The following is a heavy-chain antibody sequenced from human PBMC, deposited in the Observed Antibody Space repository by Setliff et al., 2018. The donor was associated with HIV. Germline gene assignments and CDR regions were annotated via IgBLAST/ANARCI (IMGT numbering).Heavy chain of an antibody. D-gene: IGHD6-19*01. J-gene: IGHJ4*02. Sequence: GGSLRLSCAASGFTFSSYSMNWVRQAPGKGLEWVSSISSSSSYIYYADSVKGRFTISRDNAKNSLYLQTNSLRAEDTAVYYCARATVSSPGYSSGWYVYWGQGTLVTVSS. CDR1: GFTFSSYS. V-gene: IGHV3-21*01. CDR3: ARATVSSPGYSSGWYVY. CDR2: ISSSSSYI.